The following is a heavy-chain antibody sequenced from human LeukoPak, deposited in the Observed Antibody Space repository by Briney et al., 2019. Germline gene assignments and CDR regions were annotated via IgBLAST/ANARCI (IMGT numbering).Heavy chain of an antibody. J-gene: IGHJ6*02. D-gene: IGHD1-26*01. CDR2: IYYSGST. V-gene: IGHV4-59*01. Sequence: SETLSLTCTVSGGSISSYYWSWIRQPPGKGLEGIGYIYYSGSTNYNPSLKSRVTISVDTSKDQFSLKLSSVTAADTAVYYCARAPSGSYYGMDVWGQGTTVTVSS. CDR1: GGSISSYY. CDR3: ARAPSGSYYGMDV.